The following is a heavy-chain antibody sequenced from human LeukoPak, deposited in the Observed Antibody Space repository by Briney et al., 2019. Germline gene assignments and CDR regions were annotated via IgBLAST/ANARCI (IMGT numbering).Heavy chain of an antibody. CDR3: ARQIRPGTFDV. Sequence: SETLSLTCTVSGGSINTYYWSWIRQPPGKGLEWIAYLYYTGNSNYNPSLKSRVTMSVHTSRNRLSLKLSSVTAADTAVYFCARQIRPGTFDVWGQGTVVTVSS. D-gene: IGHD6-13*01. V-gene: IGHV4-59*01. CDR1: GGSINTYY. J-gene: IGHJ3*01. CDR2: LYYTGNS.